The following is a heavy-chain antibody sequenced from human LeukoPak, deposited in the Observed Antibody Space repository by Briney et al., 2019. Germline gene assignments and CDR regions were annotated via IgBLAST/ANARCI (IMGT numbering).Heavy chain of an antibody. CDR3: AKCVGSYAFDI. CDR2: TSGSGGST. Sequence: GGCLRLSCAPSGFTFSSYAMTWVRQAPGKGLEWVSATSGSGGSTYYADSVKGRFTISRDNSKNMLYLQIISLRAEDTAVYYCAKCVGSYAFDIWGQGTMVTVSS. D-gene: IGHD3-10*01. CDR1: GFTFSSYA. V-gene: IGHV3-23*01. J-gene: IGHJ3*02.